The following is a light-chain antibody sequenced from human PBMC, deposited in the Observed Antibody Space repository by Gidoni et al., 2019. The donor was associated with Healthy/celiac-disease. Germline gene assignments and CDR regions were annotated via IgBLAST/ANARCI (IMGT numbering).Light chain of an antibody. CDR1: QSVSSN. CDR3: QQYNNWPLD. Sequence: EIVMTQSPATLSVSPGERATLSCRASQSVSSNLAWYQQKPGQAPMLLIYGASTRATGIPARFSGSGSGTEVTLTISSLQSEDFAVYYCQQYNNWPLDFGGGTKVEIK. J-gene: IGKJ4*01. CDR2: GAS. V-gene: IGKV3-15*01.